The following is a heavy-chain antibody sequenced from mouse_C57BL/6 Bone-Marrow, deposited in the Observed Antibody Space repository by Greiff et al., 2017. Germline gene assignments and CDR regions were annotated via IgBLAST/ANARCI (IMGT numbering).Heavy chain of an antibody. CDR1: GYTFTTYP. D-gene: IGHD1-1*01. CDR3: AYGSSPIGYFDV. CDR2: FHPYNDDT. V-gene: IGHV1-47*01. J-gene: IGHJ1*03. Sequence: QVQLKESGAELVKPGASVKMSCKASGYTFTTYPIEWMKQNHGKSLEWIGNFHPYNDDTKYNEKFKGKATLTVEKSSSTVYLELSRLTSDDSAVYYCAYGSSPIGYFDVWGTGTTVTVSS.